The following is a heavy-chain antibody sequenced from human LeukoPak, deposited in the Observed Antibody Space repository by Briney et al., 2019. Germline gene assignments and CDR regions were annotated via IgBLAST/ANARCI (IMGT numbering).Heavy chain of an antibody. CDR1: GFTFRSYS. J-gene: IGHJ4*02. V-gene: IGHV3-48*01. D-gene: IGHD2-8*02. CDR2: ISGISGTI. Sequence: GGSLRLSCAASGFTFRSYSMNWVRQAPGKGLEWLSYISGISGTIWYADSVRGRFTISRDNGKNSLYLQMNSLRAEDTAVYYCARDVWYSFDSWGQGTLVTVSS. CDR3: ARDVWYSFDS.